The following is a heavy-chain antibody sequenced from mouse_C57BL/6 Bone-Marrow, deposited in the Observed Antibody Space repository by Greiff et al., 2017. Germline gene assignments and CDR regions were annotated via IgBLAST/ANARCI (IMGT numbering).Heavy chain of an antibody. Sequence: VQLQQPGAELVKPGASVKMSCKASGYTFTSYWITWVKQRPGQGLEWIGDIYPGSGSPTSNEKFKSKATLTVDTSSSTAYMQLSSRTSEDYAVYYCARRGLLLRDFEDWGTGTTLTGSS. CDR2: IYPGSGSP. CDR3: ARRGLLLRDFED. V-gene: IGHV1-55*01. J-gene: IGHJ2*01. CDR1: GYTFTSYW. D-gene: IGHD2-3*01.